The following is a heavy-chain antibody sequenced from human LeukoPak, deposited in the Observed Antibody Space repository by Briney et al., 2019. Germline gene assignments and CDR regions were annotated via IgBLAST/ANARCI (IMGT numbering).Heavy chain of an antibody. CDR3: ARHPYSSSWYDPHWFDP. CDR2: IYYSGST. CDR1: GGSISSYY. D-gene: IGHD6-13*01. Sequence: PSETLSLTCTVSGGSISSYYWSWIRQPPGEGLEWIGYIYYSGSTNYNPSLKSRVTISVDTSKNQFSLKLSSVTAADTAVYYCARHPYSSSWYDPHWFDPWGQGTLVTVSS. V-gene: IGHV4-59*08. J-gene: IGHJ5*02.